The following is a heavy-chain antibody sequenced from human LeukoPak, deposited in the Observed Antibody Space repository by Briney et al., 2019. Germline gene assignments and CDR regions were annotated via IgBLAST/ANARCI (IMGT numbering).Heavy chain of an antibody. CDR1: GFTVSSNY. D-gene: IGHD5-18*01. V-gene: IGHV3-53*05. Sequence: GGSLRLSCAASGFTVSSNYMSWVRQAPGKGLEWVSVIYSGGSTYYADSVKGRFTISRDNSKNTLYLQVNSLRAEDTAVYYCAKDRRGYSYGYVFIDYWGQGTLVTVSS. J-gene: IGHJ4*02. CDR2: IYSGGST. CDR3: AKDRRGYSYGYVFIDY.